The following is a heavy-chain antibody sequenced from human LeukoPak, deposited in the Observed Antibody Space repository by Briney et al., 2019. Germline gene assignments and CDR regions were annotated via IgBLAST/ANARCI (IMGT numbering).Heavy chain of an antibody. V-gene: IGHV1-18*01. CDR3: ARVGPRNIVATINYYYYMEV. CDR1: GGTFSSYA. D-gene: IGHD5-12*01. CDR2: ISAYNGNT. Sequence: ASVKVSSKASGGTFSSYAISWVRQAPGQGLEWMGWISAYNGNTNYAQKLHGRVTMTTDTSTSTAHMELRSLRSDDTAVYCCARVGPRNIVATINYYYYMEVWGKGTTVTVSS. J-gene: IGHJ6*03.